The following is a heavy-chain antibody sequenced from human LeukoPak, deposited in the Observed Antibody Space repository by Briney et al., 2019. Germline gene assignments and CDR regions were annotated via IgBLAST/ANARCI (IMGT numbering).Heavy chain of an antibody. CDR2: ISPYNGNT. J-gene: IGHJ3*02. Sequence: ASVKVSCKASGYTFTSYDIIWVRQAPGQGLEWMGWISPYNGNTNSAQKLQGRVTMTTDTSTSTAYMELRSLRSDDTAIYYCARDRVLRNTTGGAFDMWGQGTMVTVSS. D-gene: IGHD2/OR15-2a*01. V-gene: IGHV1-18*01. CDR3: ARDRVLRNTTGGAFDM. CDR1: GYTFTSYD.